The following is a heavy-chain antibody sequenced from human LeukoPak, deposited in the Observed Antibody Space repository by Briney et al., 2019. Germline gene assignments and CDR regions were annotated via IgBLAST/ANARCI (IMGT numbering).Heavy chain of an antibody. CDR3: VKATGKVVLRYYFDY. J-gene: IGHJ4*02. CDR1: GFTFSSYA. D-gene: IGHD3-22*01. Sequence: GRSLRLSCSASGFTFSSYAMHWVRQAPGKGLEYVSAISSNGGSTFYADSVKGRFTISRDNSKNTLYLQMSSLRAEDTAVYYCVKATGKVVLRYYFDYWGQGTLVTVSS. CDR2: ISSNGGST. V-gene: IGHV3-64D*06.